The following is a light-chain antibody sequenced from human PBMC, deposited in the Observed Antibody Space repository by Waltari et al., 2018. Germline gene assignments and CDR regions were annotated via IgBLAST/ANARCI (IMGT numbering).Light chain of an antibody. J-gene: IGKJ4*01. V-gene: IGKV3-11*01. CDR1: QSVRSY. Sequence: EIVLTQSPATLSLSPGERATLPCRASQSVRSYLAWYQQTPGQAPRLLIYDTSNRASGIPARFSGSGSGTDFSLSISSLEPEDFAVYYCQQRHNWPLTFGGGTKVEIK. CDR3: QQRHNWPLT. CDR2: DTS.